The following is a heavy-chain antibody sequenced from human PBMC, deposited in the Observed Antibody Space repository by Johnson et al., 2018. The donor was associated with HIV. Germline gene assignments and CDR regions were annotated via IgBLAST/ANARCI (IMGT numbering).Heavy chain of an antibody. V-gene: IGHV3-20*04. Sequence: VHLVESGGGVLRPGASLRLSCEGFGFIFDDYGLNWVRQAPGKGLEWVSGINWNGGNTGYADSVKGRCTISRDNDKSSVYMQMNNLRAEDTAFYYCARRDSGSLSFDLWGQGTMVTVSS. D-gene: IGHD1-26*01. CDR3: ARRDSGSLSFDL. CDR1: GFIFDDYG. J-gene: IGHJ3*01. CDR2: INWNGGNT.